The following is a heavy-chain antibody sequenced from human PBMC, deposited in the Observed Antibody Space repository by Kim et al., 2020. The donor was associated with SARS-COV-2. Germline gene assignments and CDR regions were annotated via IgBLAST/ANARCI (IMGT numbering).Heavy chain of an antibody. J-gene: IGHJ6*04. V-gene: IGHV4-39*01. CDR1: GGSINRSSYY. Sequence: SETLSLTCTVSGGSINRSSYYWGWVRQTPGREPEWIGSIYYTGSTSYRPSLKSRVTISVDTSKNQFSLSLRSVTAADTAVYYCASLPVTPYSYFGMDVWGKGTAVTVSS. D-gene: IGHD4-4*01. CDR2: IYYTGST. CDR3: ASLPVTPYSYFGMDV.